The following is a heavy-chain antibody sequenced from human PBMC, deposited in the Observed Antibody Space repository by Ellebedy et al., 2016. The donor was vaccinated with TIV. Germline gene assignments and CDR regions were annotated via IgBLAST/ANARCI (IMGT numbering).Heavy chain of an antibody. V-gene: IGHV1-24*01. J-gene: IGHJ6*02. CDR1: GYTLTELS. CDR2: FDPEDGET. Sequence: ASVKVSCKVSGYTLTELSMHWVRQAPGKGLEWMGGFDPEDGETIYAQKFQGRVTMTEDTSTDTAYMELSSLRSEDTAVYYCATRSRVAAVTHYYYYYGMDVWGQGTTVTVSS. CDR3: ATRSRVAAVTHYYYYYGMDV. D-gene: IGHD6-13*01.